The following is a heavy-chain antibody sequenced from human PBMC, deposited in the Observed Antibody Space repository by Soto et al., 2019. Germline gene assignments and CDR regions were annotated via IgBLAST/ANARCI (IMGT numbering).Heavy chain of an antibody. CDR2: ISYSGTT. Sequence: PSETLSLTYTVSGGSISSDASFWRWIRQLPGKGPEWIAFISYSGTTSYNPSLRSRVTISADTSKSQFSLNLSSVTAAGTAVYYCARGGASSKWFDPWGQGTLVTVSS. J-gene: IGHJ5*02. D-gene: IGHD2-15*01. V-gene: IGHV4-31*03. CDR3: ARGGASSKWFDP. CDR1: GGSISSDASF.